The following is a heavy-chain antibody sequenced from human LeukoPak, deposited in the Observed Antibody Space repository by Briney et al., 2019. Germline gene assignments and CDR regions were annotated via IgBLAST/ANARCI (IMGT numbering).Heavy chain of an antibody. CDR3: ASLSDCSSTSCYVGYFDY. CDR1: GGSISSYY. J-gene: IGHJ4*02. V-gene: IGHV4-59*08. CDR2: IYYSGST. Sequence: PSETLSLTCTVSGGSISSYYWSWIRQPPGKGLEWIGYIYYSGSTNYDPSLKSRVTISVDTSKNQFSLKLSSVTAADTAVYYCASLSDCSSTSCYVGYFDYWGQGTLVTVSS. D-gene: IGHD2-2*01.